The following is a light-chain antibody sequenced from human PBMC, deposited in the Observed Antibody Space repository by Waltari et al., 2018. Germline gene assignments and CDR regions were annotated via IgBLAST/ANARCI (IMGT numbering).Light chain of an antibody. Sequence: SCRASQSVSRTVAWDQQKPGQAPRLLIDDASSRATGIPDRVSGSGSGTDFSLTISRLEPEDFAVYYCQKYGTLPATFGQGTKVEIK. CDR1: QSVSRTV. CDR3: QKYGTLPAT. CDR2: DAS. J-gene: IGKJ1*01. V-gene: IGKV3-20*01.